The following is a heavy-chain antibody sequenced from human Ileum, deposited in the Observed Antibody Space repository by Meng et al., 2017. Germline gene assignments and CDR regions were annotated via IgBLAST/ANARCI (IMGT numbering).Heavy chain of an antibody. D-gene: IGHD4-17*01. Sequence: QVQLSEAGPGLGKPSGTLPLPCAVSGASISTSNLWNWVRQPPGKGLEWIGEIHHSGTTNYNPSLKSRVTISLDKSKNQFSLELRSVTAADTAVYYCARHDYGDPTAAFDYWGQGTLVTVSS. J-gene: IGHJ4*02. CDR3: ARHDYGDPTAAFDY. CDR1: GASISTSNL. CDR2: IHHSGTT. V-gene: IGHV4-4*02.